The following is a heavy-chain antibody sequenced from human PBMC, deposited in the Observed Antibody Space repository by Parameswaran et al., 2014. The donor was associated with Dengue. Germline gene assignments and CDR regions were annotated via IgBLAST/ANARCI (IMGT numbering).Heavy chain of an antibody. J-gene: IGHJ5*02. V-gene: IGHV1-24*01. CDR2: FDPEDGET. CDR3: ATVLRPLAVAENWFDP. D-gene: IGHD6-19*01. Sequence: WVRQAPGQGLEWMGGFDPEDGETIYAQKFQGRVTMTEDTSTDTAYMELSSLRSEDTAVYYCATVLRPLAVAENWFDPWGQGTLVTVSS.